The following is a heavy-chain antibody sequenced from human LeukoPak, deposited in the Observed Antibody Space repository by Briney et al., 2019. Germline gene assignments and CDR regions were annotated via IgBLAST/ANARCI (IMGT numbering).Heavy chain of an antibody. V-gene: IGHV3-23*01. CDR1: GFTFSSYA. Sequence: GGSLRLSCAASGFTFSSYAMSWVRQAPGKELEWVSVISGSGGSTYYADSVKGRFTISRDNSKNTLYLQMNSLRAEDTALYYCAKYYDSSGYSLPISWGQGTMVTVSS. CDR2: ISGSGGST. CDR3: AKYYDSSGYSLPIS. D-gene: IGHD3-22*01. J-gene: IGHJ3*01.